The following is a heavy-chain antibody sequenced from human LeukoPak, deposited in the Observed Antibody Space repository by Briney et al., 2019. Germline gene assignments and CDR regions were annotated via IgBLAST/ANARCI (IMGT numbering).Heavy chain of an antibody. J-gene: IGHJ4*02. D-gene: IGHD5-18*01. CDR2: ISSSSSYI. Sequence: GGSLRLSCASCGFTFSSYSMNWVRQAPGKGLEGVSSISSSSSYIYYADSVKGRFTISRDNAKNSLYLQMNSLRAEDTAVYYCATAPRGYSYGWDLDYWGQGTLVTVSS. CDR3: ATAPRGYSYGWDLDY. V-gene: IGHV3-21*01. CDR1: GFTFSSYS.